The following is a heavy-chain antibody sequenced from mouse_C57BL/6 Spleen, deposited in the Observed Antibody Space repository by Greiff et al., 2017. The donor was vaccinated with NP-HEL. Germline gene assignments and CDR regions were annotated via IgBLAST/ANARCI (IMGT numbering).Heavy chain of an antibody. V-gene: IGHV1-61*01. J-gene: IGHJ2*01. CDR1: GYTFTSYW. Sequence: QVQLQQPGAELVRPGSSVKLSCKASGYTFTSYWMDWVKQRPGQGLEWIGNIYPSDSETHYNQKFKGKATLTVDKSSSTAYMQLSSLTSDDSAVYYCSRDSNYYFDYWGQGTTLTVSS. D-gene: IGHD2-5*01. CDR2: IYPSDSET. CDR3: SRDSNYYFDY.